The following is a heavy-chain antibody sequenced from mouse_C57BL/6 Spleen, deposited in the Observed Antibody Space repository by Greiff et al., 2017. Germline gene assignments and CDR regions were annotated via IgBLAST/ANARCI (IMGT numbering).Heavy chain of an antibody. Sequence: QVQLQQSGPELVKPGASVKISCKASGYAFSSSWMNWVKQRPGKGLEWIGRIYPGDGDTNYNGKFKGKATLTADKSSSPAYMQLSSLTSEDSAVYICSHYYGSSGCYFDVWGTGTTGTVS. CDR3: SHYYGSSGCYFDV. V-gene: IGHV1-82*01. CDR1: GYAFSSSW. CDR2: IYPGDGDT. J-gene: IGHJ1*03. D-gene: IGHD1-1*01.